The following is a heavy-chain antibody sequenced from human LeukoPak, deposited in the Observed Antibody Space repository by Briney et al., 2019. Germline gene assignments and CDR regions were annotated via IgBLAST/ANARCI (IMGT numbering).Heavy chain of an antibody. J-gene: IGHJ4*02. CDR2: ISQSGST. CDR1: GGSISSSQW. V-gene: IGHV4-4*02. CDR3: ARVYGSGVWDGYFDY. D-gene: IGHD3-10*01. Sequence: SGTLSLTCAVSGGSISSSQWWSWVRQSPEEGLEWIGEISQSGSTNYNPSLKSRVTISVDKSKNQFSLKLRSMTAADTAVYYCARVYGSGVWDGYFDYWGQGTLVTVSS.